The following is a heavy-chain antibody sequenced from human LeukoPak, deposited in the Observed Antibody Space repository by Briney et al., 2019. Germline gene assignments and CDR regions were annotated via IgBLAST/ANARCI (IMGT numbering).Heavy chain of an antibody. J-gene: IGHJ6*03. Sequence: PGGSLRLSCAASGFAFSTYTMNWVRQAPGKGLEWVSAIGGSGGGTRYVDSVKGRFTISRDNSKNTLCLQMNGLRDDDTAVYYCAKGARLNYYYLDVWGKGTTVTVSS. CDR3: AKGARLNYYYLDV. CDR1: GFAFSTYT. CDR2: IGGSGGGT. V-gene: IGHV3-23*01.